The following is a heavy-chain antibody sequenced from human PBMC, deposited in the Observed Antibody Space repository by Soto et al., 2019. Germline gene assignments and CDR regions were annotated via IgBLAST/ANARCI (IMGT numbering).Heavy chain of an antibody. D-gene: IGHD5-18*01. CDR2: IWYDGSNQ. J-gene: IGHJ5*01. CDR3: ARDRTDTAMIIIDS. V-gene: IGHV3-33*01. CDR1: GFTFSNYA. Sequence: QVQLVESGGGVVQAGTSLRLSCAASGFTFSNYAMYWVRQAPGKGLEWVAAIWYDGSNQYYAGSVKGRFTISRDKPKNTLYLQMSSLRVEDTGVYYCARDRTDTAMIIIDSLGHGTLVTVSS.